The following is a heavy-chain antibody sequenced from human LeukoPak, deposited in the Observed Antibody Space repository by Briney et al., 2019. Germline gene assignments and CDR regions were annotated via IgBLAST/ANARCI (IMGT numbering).Heavy chain of an antibody. CDR1: GFTLSFYR. CDR2: ISSSGSAT. CDR3: AGYNCSSTRCYTGGFDY. Sequence: PGGSLRLSCAAPGFTLSFYRVNWVRQAPGKGLEWVSHISSSGSATYYAVSVKGRFTISRDNAKNSVYLQMNSLRAEDTAVYYCAGYNCSSTRCYTGGFDYWGQGTLVTVSS. D-gene: IGHD2-2*02. J-gene: IGHJ4*02. V-gene: IGHV3-48*01.